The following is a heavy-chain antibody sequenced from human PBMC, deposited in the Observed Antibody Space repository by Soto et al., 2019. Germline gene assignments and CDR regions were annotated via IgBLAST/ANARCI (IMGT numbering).Heavy chain of an antibody. Sequence: QVQLVQSGAEVKKPGASVKVSCKASGYPFTSYGISWVRQAPGQGLEWMGWISAYNGNTNYAQKLQGRVTMTTDTSTSTAYMELRSLRSDDTAVYYCASLYSSGPRGYGMDVWGQGTTVTVSS. CDR3: ASLYSSGPRGYGMDV. CDR2: ISAYNGNT. CDR1: GYPFTSYG. V-gene: IGHV1-18*04. D-gene: IGHD6-19*01. J-gene: IGHJ6*02.